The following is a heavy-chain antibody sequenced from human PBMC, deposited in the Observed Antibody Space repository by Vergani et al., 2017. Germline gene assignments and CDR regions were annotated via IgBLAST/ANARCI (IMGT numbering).Heavy chain of an antibody. CDR2: IYYSGST. J-gene: IGHJ5*02. V-gene: IGHV4-31*03. CDR3: ARAGIVVVPAAIRPPRWFDP. D-gene: IGHD2-2*02. Sequence: QVQLQESGPGLVKPSQTLSLTCTVSGGSISSGDYYWSWIRQHPGKGLEWIGYIYYSGSTYYNPSLKSRVTISVDTSKNQFSLKLSSVTAADTAVYYCARAGIVVVPAAIRPPRWFDPWGQGTLVTVSS. CDR1: GGSISSGDYY.